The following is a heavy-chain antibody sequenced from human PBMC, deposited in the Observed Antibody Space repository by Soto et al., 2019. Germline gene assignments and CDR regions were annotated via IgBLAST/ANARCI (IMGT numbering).Heavy chain of an antibody. Sequence: QMQLQESGPGLVKPSGTLSLTCAVSGGSISSNNWWSWVRQAPGPGLEWIGDIFHSGSTNYNPSLKSRVTISVDKSKNQFSLMLSSVTAADTAVYYCARLFCSSSSCLTPSWFDPWGQGTLVTVSS. D-gene: IGHD2-2*01. CDR1: GGSISSNNW. CDR2: IFHSGST. J-gene: IGHJ5*02. CDR3: ARLFCSSSSCLTPSWFDP. V-gene: IGHV4-4*02.